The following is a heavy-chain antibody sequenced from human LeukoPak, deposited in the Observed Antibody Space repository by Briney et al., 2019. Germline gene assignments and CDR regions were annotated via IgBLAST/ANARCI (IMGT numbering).Heavy chain of an antibody. J-gene: IGHJ4*02. CDR3: ARHKEVGDYYYFDY. D-gene: IGHD2/OR15-2a*01. V-gene: IGHV1-69*13. CDR2: IIPIFGTA. Sequence: SVKVSCKASGGTFSSYAISWVRQAPGQGLEWMGGIIPIFGTANYAQKFQGRVTITADESTSTAYMELSSLRSQDTAVYYCARHKEVGDYYYFDYWGQGTLVTVSS. CDR1: GGTFSSYA.